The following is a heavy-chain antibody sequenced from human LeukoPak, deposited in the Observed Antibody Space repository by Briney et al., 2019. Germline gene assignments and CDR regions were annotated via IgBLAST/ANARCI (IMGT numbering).Heavy chain of an antibody. Sequence: PGGSLRLSCAASGVTVSSNYMSWVRQAPGKGLEWVSVIYSGGSTYYADSVKGRFTISRDNSKNTLYLQMNSLRAEDTAVYYCARDAWGYSRNKGAFDYWGQGTLVTVSS. J-gene: IGHJ4*02. D-gene: IGHD6-13*01. V-gene: IGHV3-53*01. CDR3: ARDAWGYSRNKGAFDY. CDR2: IYSGGST. CDR1: GVTVSSNY.